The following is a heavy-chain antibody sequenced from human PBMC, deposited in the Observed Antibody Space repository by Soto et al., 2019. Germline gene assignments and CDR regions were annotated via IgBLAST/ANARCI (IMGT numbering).Heavy chain of an antibody. CDR1: GLTYEGYA. J-gene: IGHJ4*02. CDR2: INSGGTVA. Sequence: EVQLLESGGGLYKPGGSRGLPCAAPGLTYEGYARSWVRRAPGKGLEGVSGINSGGTVAHYADSVKGRFAISRDNSKNTLSLEMNSLRADDTGLYYCAISTGGFGGLFVVPSDYWGQGTLVTVSS. CDR3: AISTGGFGGLFVVPSDY. D-gene: IGHD3-16*02. V-gene: IGHV3-23*01.